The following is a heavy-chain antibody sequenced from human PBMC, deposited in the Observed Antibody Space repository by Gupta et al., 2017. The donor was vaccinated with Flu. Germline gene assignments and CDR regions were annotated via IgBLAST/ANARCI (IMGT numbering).Heavy chain of an antibody. J-gene: IGHJ4*02. V-gene: IGHV3-48*03. CDR1: GFTFSSYE. Sequence: EVQLVESGGGLVQPGGSLRLSCAASGFTFSSYELNWVRQAPGKGLEWVSYISSSGSTIYYADSVKGRFTISRDNAKNSLYLQMNSLRAEDTAVYYCARDLGRYYFDYWGQGTLVTVAS. D-gene: IGHD1-26*01. CDR3: ARDLGRYYFDY. CDR2: ISSSGSTI.